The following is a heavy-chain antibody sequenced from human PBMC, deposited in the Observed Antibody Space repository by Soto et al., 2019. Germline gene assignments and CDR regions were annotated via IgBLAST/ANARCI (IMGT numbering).Heavy chain of an antibody. CDR1: GYSFTGDY. J-gene: IGHJ6*02. V-gene: IGHV1-2*02. D-gene: IGHD2-15*01. CDR3: ARAGGSVNYYGMDV. Sequence: GXSVKFLAKGSGYSFTGDYIYWVRHAPGQGRAWMEWTNHHRGGTHYAKKFQGRVSMSTATSPSTAYMELTRLKSNDTAVNYCARAGGSVNYYGMDVWGQGTEVTVSS. CDR2: TNHHRGGT.